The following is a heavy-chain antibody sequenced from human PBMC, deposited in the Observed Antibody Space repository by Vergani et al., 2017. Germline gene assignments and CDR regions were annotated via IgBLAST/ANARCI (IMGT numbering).Heavy chain of an antibody. D-gene: IGHD1-1*01. J-gene: IGHJ5*01. CDR1: GFTFSSHG. Sequence: QVQLVESEGGVVQPGRSLTLSCVASGFTFSSHGMHWVRQAPGKGLEWVAVIWYDGSKKYYVDSVKGRFTISRDKSKNTLYLQMNNLRVEDTAVYYCARWGNEKRLDSWGQGTLVTVSS. V-gene: IGHV3-33*01. CDR2: IWYDGSKK. CDR3: ARWGNEKRLDS.